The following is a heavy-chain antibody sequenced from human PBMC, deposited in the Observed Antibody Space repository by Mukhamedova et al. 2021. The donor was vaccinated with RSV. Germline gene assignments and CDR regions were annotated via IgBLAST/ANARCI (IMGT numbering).Heavy chain of an antibody. CDR3: ARGADASSGYYPDY. D-gene: IGHD3-22*01. J-gene: IGHJ4*02. Sequence: EYMGIIYPGDSDTTYSPSFQGQVTISADKSISTAYLQWSSLQASDTAMYYCARGADASSGYYPDYWGQGTLVTVSS. V-gene: IGHV5-51*01. CDR2: IYPGDSDT.